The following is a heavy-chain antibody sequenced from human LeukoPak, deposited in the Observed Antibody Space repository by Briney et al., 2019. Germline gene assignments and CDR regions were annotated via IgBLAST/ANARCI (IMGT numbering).Heavy chain of an antibody. V-gene: IGHV1-69*13. CDR2: IIPIFGTA. J-gene: IGHJ4*02. CDR3: ARTILHSSGWYLGFFDY. D-gene: IGHD6-19*01. CDR1: GGTFSSYA. Sequence: ASVKVSCKASGGTFSSYAISWVRQAPGQGLEWMGGIIPIFGTANYAQKFQGRVTITADESTSTAYMELSSLRSEDTAVYYCARTILHSSGWYLGFFDYWGQGTLVTVSS.